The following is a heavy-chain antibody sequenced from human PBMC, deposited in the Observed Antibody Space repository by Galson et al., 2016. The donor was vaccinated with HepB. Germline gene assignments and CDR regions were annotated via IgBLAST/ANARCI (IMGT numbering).Heavy chain of an antibody. Sequence: SLRLSCAASGFTFSDYNINWVRQAPGKGLEWVSSISSSGSYIYYADSVKGRFTISRDNANNSLCLQMNSLRAEDTAVYYCATRVGPPWSGFYYGMDVWGQGTTVTVSS. CDR3: ATRVGPPWSGFYYGMDV. CDR2: ISSSGSYI. J-gene: IGHJ6*02. V-gene: IGHV3-21*01. D-gene: IGHD1-26*01. CDR1: GFTFSDYN.